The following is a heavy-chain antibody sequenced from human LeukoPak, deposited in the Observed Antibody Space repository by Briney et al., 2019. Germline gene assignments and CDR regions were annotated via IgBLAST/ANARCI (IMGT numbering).Heavy chain of an antibody. D-gene: IGHD3-22*01. CDR2: INPNSGGT. Sequence: GASVKVSCKASGHTFTGYYMHWVRQAPGQGLEWMGWINPNSGGTNYAKKCQGRVTMTRDTSISTAYMELSRLRSDDTAVYYCARDGYYDSSGSAGFQHWGQGTLVTVSS. V-gene: IGHV1-2*02. CDR1: GHTFTGYY. CDR3: ARDGYYDSSGSAGFQH. J-gene: IGHJ1*01.